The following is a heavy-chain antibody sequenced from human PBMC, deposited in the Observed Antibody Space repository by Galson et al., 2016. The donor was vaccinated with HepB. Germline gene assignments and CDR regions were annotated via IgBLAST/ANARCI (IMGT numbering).Heavy chain of an antibody. CDR1: SGSISSYY. J-gene: IGHJ4*02. Sequence: SETLSLTCTVSSGSISSYYWSWIRQPPGKGLEWIGYIYYSGSTNYNTSHKTRETNSVEPTTHQFSLKLSSVTAADTAVYYCARSWNALDYWGQGTLVTVSS. CDR3: ARSWNALDY. V-gene: IGHV4-59*01. CDR2: IYYSGST. D-gene: IGHD1-1*01.